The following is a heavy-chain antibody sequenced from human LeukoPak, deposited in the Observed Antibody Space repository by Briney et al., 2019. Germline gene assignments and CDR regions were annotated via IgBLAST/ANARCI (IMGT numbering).Heavy chain of an antibody. CDR1: GFTFSSYG. Sequence: GGSLRLSCAVSGFTFSSYGMTWVRQAPGKGLEWVSAISSSGGNTYYADSVKGRFTISRDNSKNTLYLQLSSLRSEDTAVYYCAKVKGSEGYCSITSCLADYWGQGTLVTVSS. D-gene: IGHD2-2*01. CDR2: ISSSGGNT. J-gene: IGHJ4*02. CDR3: AKVKGSEGYCSITSCLADY. V-gene: IGHV3-23*01.